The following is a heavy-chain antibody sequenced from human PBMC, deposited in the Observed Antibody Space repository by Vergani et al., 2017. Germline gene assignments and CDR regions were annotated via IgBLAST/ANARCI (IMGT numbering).Heavy chain of an antibody. CDR2: INPNSGGT. V-gene: IGHV1-2*02. CDR3: ARSEAGDHLFEY. CDR1: GGTFSSYA. D-gene: IGHD6-19*01. Sequence: QVQLVQSGAEVKKPGSSVKVSCKASGGTFSSYAISWVRQAPGQGLEWMGWINPNSGGTNYAQKFQGRVTMTRDTSISTAYMELSRLRSDDTAVYYCARSEAGDHLFEYWGQVTLVTVSS. J-gene: IGHJ4*02.